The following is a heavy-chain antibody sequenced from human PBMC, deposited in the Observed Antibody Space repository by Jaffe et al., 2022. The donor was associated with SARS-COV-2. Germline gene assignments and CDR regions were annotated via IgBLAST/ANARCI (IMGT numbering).Heavy chain of an antibody. CDR3: ARDKNAGDAYHPPFDY. V-gene: IGHV3-33*01. J-gene: IGHJ4*02. Sequence: QVHLVESGGGVVQPGRSLRLSCAASGFTFSSYGMNWVRQAPGKGLEWVAIIWSDGNNKHADSVEGRFTISRDNSKNMLYLQMNSLRAEDTAVYYCARDKNAGDAYHPPFDYWGQGALVTVSS. D-gene: IGHD2-2*01. CDR1: GFTFSSYG. CDR2: IWSDGNNK.